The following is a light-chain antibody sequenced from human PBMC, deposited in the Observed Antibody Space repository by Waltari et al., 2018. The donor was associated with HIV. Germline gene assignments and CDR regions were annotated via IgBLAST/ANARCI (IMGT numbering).Light chain of an antibody. CDR3: CSYTSGTVYV. CDR2: DVT. CDR1: SSDVGGYNF. J-gene: IGLJ1*01. Sequence: QSALTQPASVSGSVGQSITISCTGTSSDVGGYNFVSWYQQHPGKVPKLIIYDVTKRPSGVSNRFSASKSGNTASLTISGLQVEDESTYYCCSYTSGTVYVFGTGTKVTVL. V-gene: IGLV2-14*03.